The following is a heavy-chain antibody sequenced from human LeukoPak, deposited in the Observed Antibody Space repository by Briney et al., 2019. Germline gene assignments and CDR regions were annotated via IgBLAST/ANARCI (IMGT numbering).Heavy chain of an antibody. Sequence: SETLSLTCTVSGGSISSSSYYWGWIRQPPGKGLEWIGSIYYSGSTYYNPSLKSRVTISVDTSKNQFSLKLSSVTAADTAVYYCARPPPNYCDSSGSPQYFDYWGQGTLVTVSS. CDR1: GGSISSSSYY. V-gene: IGHV4-39*01. CDR3: ARPPPNYCDSSGSPQYFDY. D-gene: IGHD3-22*01. J-gene: IGHJ4*02. CDR2: IYYSGST.